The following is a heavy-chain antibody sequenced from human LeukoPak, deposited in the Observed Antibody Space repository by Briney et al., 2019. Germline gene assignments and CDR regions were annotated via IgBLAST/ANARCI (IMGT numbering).Heavy chain of an antibody. CDR2: ISGSGGST. D-gene: IGHD2-15*01. Sequence: GGSLRLSCAASGFTFSSYAMSWVRQAPGKGLEWVSAISGSGGSTYYADSVKGRFTISRDNSKNTLYLQMNSLRAEDTAVYYCAKSVHCSGGSCYSSVYYYYYYMDVWGKGTTVTVSS. V-gene: IGHV3-23*01. J-gene: IGHJ6*03. CDR3: AKSVHCSGGSCYSSVYYYYYYMDV. CDR1: GFTFSSYA.